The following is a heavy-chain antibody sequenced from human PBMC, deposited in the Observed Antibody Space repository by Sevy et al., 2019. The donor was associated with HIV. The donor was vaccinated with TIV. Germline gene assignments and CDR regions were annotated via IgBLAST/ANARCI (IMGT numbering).Heavy chain of an antibody. CDR3: VRAIQSDGSF. CDR2: IWFDGSNT. D-gene: IGHD6-19*01. CDR1: GFTFSSYG. J-gene: IGHJ4*02. V-gene: IGHV3-33*01. Sequence: GGSLRLSCAASGFTFSSYGMHWVRQGPGKGLEWVAVIWFDGSNTYYADSVKGRFTISRDNARNLVYLQMNSLRVEDTALYYCVRAIQSDGSFWGQGALVTVSS.